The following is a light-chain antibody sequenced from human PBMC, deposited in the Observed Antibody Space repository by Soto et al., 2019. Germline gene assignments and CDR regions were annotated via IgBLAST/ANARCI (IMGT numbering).Light chain of an antibody. CDR2: GAS. Sequence: EIVLTQSPGTLSLSPGERATLSCRASQSISSSYLAWYQRKPGQAPRLLIYGASSRATGIPDRFSGSGSETDFTLTISRLEPEDFAVYYCQQYATSPLTFGQGTRLEIK. CDR3: QQYATSPLT. J-gene: IGKJ5*01. V-gene: IGKV3-20*01. CDR1: QSISSSY.